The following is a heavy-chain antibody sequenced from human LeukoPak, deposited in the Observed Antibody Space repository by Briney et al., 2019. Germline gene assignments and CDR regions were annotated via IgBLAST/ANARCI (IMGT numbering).Heavy chain of an antibody. CDR2: IYYSGST. CDR3: ARDRDSSGYYSLPGMDV. Sequence: PSETLSLTCTVSGGSISSGGYYWRWIRQHPGKGLEWIGYIYYSGSTYYNPSLKSRVTISVDTSKNQFSLKLSSVTAADTAVYYCARDRDSSGYYSLPGMDVWGQGTTVTVSS. J-gene: IGHJ6*02. V-gene: IGHV4-31*03. D-gene: IGHD3-22*01. CDR1: GGSISSGGYY.